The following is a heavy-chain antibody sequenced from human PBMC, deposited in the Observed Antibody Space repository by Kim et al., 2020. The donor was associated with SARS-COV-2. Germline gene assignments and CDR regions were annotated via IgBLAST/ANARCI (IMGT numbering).Heavy chain of an antibody. CDR2: IKSKTDGGTT. V-gene: IGHV3-15*01. D-gene: IGHD2-2*01. Sequence: GGSLRLSCAASGFTFSNAWMSWVRQAPGKGLEWVGRIKSKTDGGTTDYAAPVKGRFTISRDDSKNTLYLQMNSLKTEDTAVYYCTTGAPSYALYYFDYWGQGTLVTVSS. CDR1: GFTFSNAW. J-gene: IGHJ4*02. CDR3: TTGAPSYALYYFDY.